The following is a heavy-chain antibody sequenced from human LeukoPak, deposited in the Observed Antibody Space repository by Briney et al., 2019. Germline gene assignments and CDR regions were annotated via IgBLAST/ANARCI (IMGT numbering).Heavy chain of an antibody. CDR1: GFTFSSYS. D-gene: IGHD3-22*01. J-gene: IGHJ4*02. V-gene: IGHV3-21*01. CDR3: AKTRADYYDSSGYYHYDY. CDR2: ISSSSSFI. Sequence: GGSLRLSCAASGFTFSSYSMNWVRQAPGKGLEWVSSISSSSSFIYYADSVKGRFTISRDNAKNSLYLQMNSLRAEDTAVYYCAKTRADYYDSSGYYHYDYWGQGTLVTVSS.